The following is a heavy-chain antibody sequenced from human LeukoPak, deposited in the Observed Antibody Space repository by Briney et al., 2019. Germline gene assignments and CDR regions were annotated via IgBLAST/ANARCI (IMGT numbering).Heavy chain of an antibody. CDR3: AKDRDGNSGLDY. D-gene: IGHD4-23*01. V-gene: IGHV3-30*18. CDR2: ISYDGSNK. CDR1: GFTFSSYG. Sequence: PGGSLRLSCAASGFTFSSYGMHWVRQAPGKGLEWVAVISYDGSNKYCADSVKGRFTISRDNSKNTLYLQMNSLRAEDTAVYYCAKDRDGNSGLDYWGQGTLVTVSS. J-gene: IGHJ4*02.